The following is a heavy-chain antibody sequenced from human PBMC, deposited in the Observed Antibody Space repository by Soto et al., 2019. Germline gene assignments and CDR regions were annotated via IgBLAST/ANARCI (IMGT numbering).Heavy chain of an antibody. CDR3: AAELGFGKLSVV. V-gene: IGHV1-69*01. D-gene: IGHD3-10*01. CDR1: GDTFKNCV. CDR2: IIPLFGTT. J-gene: IGHJ6*02. Sequence: QVQVVQSGVEVRRPGSSVKVSCKASGDTFKNCVISWVRQAPGQGLEWMWGIIPLFGTTDFAQRFQGRLTITTDESTTTAHMELSRLRSEDTATYYCAAELGFGKLSVVWGQGTTVIVSS.